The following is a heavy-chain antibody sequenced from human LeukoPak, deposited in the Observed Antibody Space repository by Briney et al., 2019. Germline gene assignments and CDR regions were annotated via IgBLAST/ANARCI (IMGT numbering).Heavy chain of an antibody. CDR3: ASLREGYLRTFDI. V-gene: IGHV1-69*13. CDR1: GGTFSSYA. D-gene: IGHD4-17*01. J-gene: IGHJ3*02. CDR2: IIPIFGTA. Sequence: SVKVSCKASGGTFSSYAISWVRQAPGQGLEWMGGIIPIFGTANYAQKFQGRVTITADESTSTAYMELSSLRSEDTAVYYCASLREGYLRTFDIWGQGTMVTVSS.